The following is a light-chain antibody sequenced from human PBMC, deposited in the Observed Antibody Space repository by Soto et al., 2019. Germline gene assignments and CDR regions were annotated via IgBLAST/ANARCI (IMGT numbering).Light chain of an antibody. CDR2: GAS. CDR3: HQYNNWPPWT. Sequence: EIVLTQSPATLSVSPGERATLSCRASQSVSSYLAWYQHKPGQAPRLLIYGASTRATGIPARFSGSGSGTEFTLTISSLQSEDYAVYYCHQYNNWPPWTFGQGTKVDIK. V-gene: IGKV3-15*01. J-gene: IGKJ1*01. CDR1: QSVSSY.